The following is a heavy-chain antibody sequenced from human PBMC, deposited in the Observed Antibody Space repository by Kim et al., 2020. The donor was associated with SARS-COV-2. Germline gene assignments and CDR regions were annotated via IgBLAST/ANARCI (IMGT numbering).Heavy chain of an antibody. Sequence: GESLKISCKGSGYSFTSYWIGWVRQMPGKGLEWMGIIYPGDSDTRYSPSFQGQVTISADKSISTAYLQWSSLKASDTAMYYCAVGYCSSTSCYRGWFDPWGQGTLVTVSS. V-gene: IGHV5-51*01. CDR3: AVGYCSSTSCYRGWFDP. D-gene: IGHD2-2*02. CDR2: IYPGDSDT. CDR1: GYSFTSYW. J-gene: IGHJ5*02.